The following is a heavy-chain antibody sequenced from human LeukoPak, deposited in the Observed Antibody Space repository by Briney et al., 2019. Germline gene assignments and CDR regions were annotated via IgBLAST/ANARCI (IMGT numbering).Heavy chain of an antibody. D-gene: IGHD6-19*01. CDR1: GFTFTSSA. Sequence: GTSVKVSCKASGFTFTSSAMQWVRQARGQRLEWIGWIVVGSGNTNYAQKFQERVTITRDMSTSTAYMELSSLRSEDTAVYYCAAVSQIAVAGTGDYWGQGTLVTVSS. V-gene: IGHV1-58*02. CDR2: IVVGSGNT. CDR3: AAVSQIAVAGTGDY. J-gene: IGHJ4*02.